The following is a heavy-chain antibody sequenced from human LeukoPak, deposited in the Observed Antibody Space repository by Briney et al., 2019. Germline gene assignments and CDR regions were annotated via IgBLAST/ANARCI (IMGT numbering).Heavy chain of an antibody. V-gene: IGHV1-2*02. CDR2: INPNSGGT. D-gene: IGHD3-3*01. Sequence: ASVKVSCKASGYTFTGYYMHWERQAPGQGLEWMGWINPNSGGTNYAQKFQGRVTMTRDTSISTAYMELSRLRSDDTAVYYCARDRDYDFWSGYYPPGVWGKGTTVTVSS. J-gene: IGHJ6*04. CDR1: GYTFTGYY. CDR3: ARDRDYDFWSGYYPPGV.